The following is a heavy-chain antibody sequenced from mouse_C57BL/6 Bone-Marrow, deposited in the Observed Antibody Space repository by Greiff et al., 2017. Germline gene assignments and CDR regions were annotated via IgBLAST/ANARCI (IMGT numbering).Heavy chain of an antibody. CDR1: GFNIKDDY. V-gene: IGHV14-4*01. J-gene: IGHJ3*01. CDR2: IDPDNGDT. D-gene: IGHD3-2*02. Sequence: EVQLQQSGAELVRPGASVKLSCTASGFNIKDDYMHWVKQRPEQGLEWIGWIDPDNGDTEYASKFQGKATITADTASNTAYLQLSSLTSEDTAVYYGTPDSSAFAYWGQGTLVTVSA. CDR3: TPDSSAFAY.